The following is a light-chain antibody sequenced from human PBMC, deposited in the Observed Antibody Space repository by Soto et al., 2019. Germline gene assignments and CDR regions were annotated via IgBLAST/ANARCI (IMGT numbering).Light chain of an antibody. J-gene: IGKJ5*01. CDR1: QSVNKW. CDR2: AAS. Sequence: DVQMTQSPSTLSASVGDRVTITCLASQSVNKWLAWYQHKPGRAPELLIHAASSLQSGVPSRFSGSGSGTDFTLTINSLQPEDFATYYCQQAYSFPITFGQGTDWRL. V-gene: IGKV1-12*01. CDR3: QQAYSFPIT.